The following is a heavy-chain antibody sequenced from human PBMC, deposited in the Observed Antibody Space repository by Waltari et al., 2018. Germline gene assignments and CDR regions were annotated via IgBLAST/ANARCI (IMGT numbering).Heavy chain of an antibody. CDR1: GFTFSSYA. CDR3: AKVLGRAAAQPGHYGMDV. D-gene: IGHD6-13*01. J-gene: IGHJ6*02. Sequence: EVQLLESGGGLVQPGGSLRLSCAASGFTFSSYAMSWVRQAPGKGLEWVSAISGSGGSTYYADSVKGRFTISRDNSKNTLYLQMNSLRAEDTAVYYCAKVLGRAAAQPGHYGMDVWGQGTTVTVSS. V-gene: IGHV3-23*01. CDR2: ISGSGGST.